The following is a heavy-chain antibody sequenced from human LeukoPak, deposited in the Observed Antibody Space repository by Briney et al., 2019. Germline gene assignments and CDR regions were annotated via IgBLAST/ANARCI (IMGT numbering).Heavy chain of an antibody. CDR3: ARDGYYDSSGYYSIDY. J-gene: IGHJ4*02. CDR2: INWNGGST. CDR1: GFTFDDYG. V-gene: IGHV3-20*04. Sequence: GGFLRLSCEASGFTFDDYGMSWVRQAPGKGQEWVSGINWNGGSTGYADSVKGRFTISRDNAKNSLYLQMNSLRAEDTALYYCARDGYYDSSGYYSIDYWGQGTLVTVSS. D-gene: IGHD3-22*01.